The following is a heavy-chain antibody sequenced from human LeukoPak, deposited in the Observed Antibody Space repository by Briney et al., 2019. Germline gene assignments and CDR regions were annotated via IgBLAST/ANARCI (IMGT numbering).Heavy chain of an antibody. CDR2: IYSDGST. CDR3: GRDRGSARWFEYFQH. D-gene: IGHD2-15*01. Sequence: PGGSLRLSCAASGFTVGGSYMSWVRQAPGKGLEWVSTIYSDGSTYYADSVKGRFTISRDNSKNTLHLQMNSLRVEDTAVYYCGRDRGSARWFEYFQHWGQGTLVTVSS. CDR1: GFTVGGSY. J-gene: IGHJ1*01. V-gene: IGHV3-53*01.